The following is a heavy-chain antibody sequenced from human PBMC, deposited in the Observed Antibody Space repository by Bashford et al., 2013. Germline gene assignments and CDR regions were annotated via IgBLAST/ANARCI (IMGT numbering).Heavy chain of an antibody. V-gene: IGHV3-48*02. CDR3: ARDGSRSPGFDYYYYGMDV. Sequence: VRQAPGKGLEWVSDIRSSSNTIYYADSVKGRFTISRDNARNSLYLQMNSLRDEDTAVYYCARDGSRSPGFDYYYYGMDVWGQGTTVTVSS. CDR2: IRSSSNTI. D-gene: IGHD2-2*01. J-gene: IGHJ6*02.